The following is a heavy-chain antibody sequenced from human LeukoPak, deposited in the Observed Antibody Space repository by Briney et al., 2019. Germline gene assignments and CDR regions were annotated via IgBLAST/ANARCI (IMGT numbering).Heavy chain of an antibody. CDR2: IYYSRST. Sequence: SETLSLTCTVSGGSISSSSYYWGWIRQPPGKGLEWIGSIYYSRSTYYNPSLKSRVTISVDTSKNQFSLKLSSVTAADTAVYYCASWVCGGDCSYFDYWGQGTLVTVSS. CDR3: ASWVCGGDCSYFDY. J-gene: IGHJ4*02. D-gene: IGHD2-21*02. V-gene: IGHV4-39*01. CDR1: GGSISSSSYY.